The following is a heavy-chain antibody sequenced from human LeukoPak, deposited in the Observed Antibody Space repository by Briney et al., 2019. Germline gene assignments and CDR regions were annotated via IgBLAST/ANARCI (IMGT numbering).Heavy chain of an antibody. CDR1: GFTFSNYA. D-gene: IGHD3-10*01. J-gene: IGHJ1*01. CDR3: AQGSDYYGSVTSKKTD. Sequence: GGSLRLSCSVSGFTFSNYAMHWVRQAPGKGLEWGSLISGGSGNIYYVDSVKGRFTISRDNSKNTLYVQMTSLRAEDTAIYYCAQGSDYYGSVTSKKTDWGQGTLVTVSS. V-gene: IGHV3-23*01. CDR2: ISGGSGNI.